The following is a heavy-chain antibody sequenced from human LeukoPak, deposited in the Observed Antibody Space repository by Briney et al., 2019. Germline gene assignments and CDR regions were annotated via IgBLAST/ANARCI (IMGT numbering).Heavy chain of an antibody. CDR3: AKHASSGWYYFDY. J-gene: IGHJ4*02. V-gene: IGHV3-30*02. D-gene: IGHD6-19*01. CDR2: IRYDGSNK. Sequence: GGSLRLSCAASGFTISSYGLHWVRQAPGKGLEWVAFIRYDGSNKYYADSVKGRFTVSRDNSKNTLYLQMNSLRAEDTAVYYCAKHASSGWYYFDYWGQGTLVTVSS. CDR1: GFTISSYG.